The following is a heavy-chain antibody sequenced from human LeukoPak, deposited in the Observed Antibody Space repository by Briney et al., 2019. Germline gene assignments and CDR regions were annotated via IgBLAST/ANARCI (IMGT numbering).Heavy chain of an antibody. CDR1: GFTFNTYA. CDR3: AKSPHFSGKYQYDY. D-gene: IGHD3-10*01. J-gene: IGHJ4*02. CDR2: ISASSANT. V-gene: IGHV3-23*01. Sequence: GGSLRLSCVASGFTFNTYAMNWVRQAPGKGLEWVSDISASSANTHYADSVKGRFTISRDNSKNTLYLQMNSLRAEDTAIYYCAKSPHFSGKYQYDYWGKGTLVTVSA.